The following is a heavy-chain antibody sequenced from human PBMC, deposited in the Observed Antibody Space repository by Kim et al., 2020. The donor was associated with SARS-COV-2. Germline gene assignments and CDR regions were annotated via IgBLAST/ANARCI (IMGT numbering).Heavy chain of an antibody. V-gene: IGHV1-2*06. Sequence: ASVKVSCKASGYTFTGYYMHWVRQAPGQGLEWMGRINPNSGGTNYAQKFQGRVTMTRDTSISTAYMELSRLRSDDTAVYYCARDRGKLLWFGDSADPWGQGTLVTVSS. CDR1: GYTFTGYY. CDR3: ARDRGKLLWFGDSADP. CDR2: INPNSGGT. D-gene: IGHD3-10*01. J-gene: IGHJ5*02.